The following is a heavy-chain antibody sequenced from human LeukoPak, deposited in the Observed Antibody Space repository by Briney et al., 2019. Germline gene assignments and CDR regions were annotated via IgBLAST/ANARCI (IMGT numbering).Heavy chain of an antibody. CDR2: IYHRGST. V-gene: IGHV4-38-2*02. CDR1: GYSISSGYY. Sequence: SSETLSLTCTVSGYSISSGYYWGWIRQPPGKGLEYIGTIYHRGSTYYNPSLKSRVTISVDTSKNQFSLKLSSVTAADTAVYYCARGAEVPAAPDFFDYWGQGTLVTVSS. J-gene: IGHJ4*02. CDR3: ARGAEVPAAPDFFDY. D-gene: IGHD2-2*01.